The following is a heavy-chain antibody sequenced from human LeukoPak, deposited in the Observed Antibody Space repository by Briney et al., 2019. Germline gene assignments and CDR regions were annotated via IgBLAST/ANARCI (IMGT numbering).Heavy chain of an antibody. CDR1: GGSISSGGYY. CDR3: ARRNYGDYVGWFDP. J-gene: IGHJ5*02. Sequence: PSQTLSLTCTVSGGSISSGGYYWSWIRQHPGKGLEWIGYIYYSGSTYYNPSLKSRVTISVDTSKNQFSLKLSSVTAADTAVYYCARRNYGDYVGWFDPWGQGTLVTVSS. V-gene: IGHV4-31*03. CDR2: IYYSGST. D-gene: IGHD4-17*01.